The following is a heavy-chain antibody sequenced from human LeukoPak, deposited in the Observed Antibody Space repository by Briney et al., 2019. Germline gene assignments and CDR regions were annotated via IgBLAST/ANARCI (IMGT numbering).Heavy chain of an antibody. CDR2: INHSGST. V-gene: IGHV4-34*01. J-gene: IGHJ4*02. Sequence: PSETLSLTCAVYGWSFSGYYWSWIRQPPGKGREGIGEINHSGSTNYNPSLKSRVTISVDTSKNQFSMNLRSVTAADPAVYYCARAGDDFWSGYYHFDYWGQGTLVTVSS. CDR3: ARAGDDFWSGYYHFDY. CDR1: GWSFSGYY. D-gene: IGHD3-3*01.